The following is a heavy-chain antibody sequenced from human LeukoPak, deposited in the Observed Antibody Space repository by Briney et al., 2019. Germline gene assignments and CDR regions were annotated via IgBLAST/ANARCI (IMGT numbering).Heavy chain of an antibody. Sequence: SETLSLTCTVSGGSISSYYWSWIRQPPGKGLEWIGYIYYSGSTNYNPSLKSRVTISVDTSKNQFSLKLSSVTAADTAVYYCARGESGYDPVDYWGQGTLVTVSS. J-gene: IGHJ4*02. D-gene: IGHD5-12*01. V-gene: IGHV4-59*01. CDR2: IYYSGST. CDR3: ARGESGYDPVDY. CDR1: GGSISSYY.